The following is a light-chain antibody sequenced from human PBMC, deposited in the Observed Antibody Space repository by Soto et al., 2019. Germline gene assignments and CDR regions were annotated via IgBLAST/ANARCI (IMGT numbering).Light chain of an antibody. V-gene: IGKV3-15*01. CDR2: GFS. Sequence: TLLTQSPVTLSVSPGEGATLSCRASEKINSNLAWYQQKPGKAPRLLIYGFSTSAAGVPARFSGSGSGTEFTLTISSLQSEDFAVYYCQQYDKWRTFGQGTKVEIK. CDR3: QQYDKWRT. CDR1: EKINSN. J-gene: IGKJ1*01.